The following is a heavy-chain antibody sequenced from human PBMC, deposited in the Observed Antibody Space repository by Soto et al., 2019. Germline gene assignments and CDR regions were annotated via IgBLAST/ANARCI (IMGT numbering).Heavy chain of an antibody. Sequence: ASVKVSCKASGYIFINYGITWVRQAPGQGLEWMGWISGYNGNTKYADKLQGRVTMTTDTSTTTAYMELRSLRSDDTAVYYCARDEVPAANWLDRWGQGTLVTVYS. V-gene: IGHV1-18*01. J-gene: IGHJ5*02. CDR3: ARDEVPAANWLDR. D-gene: IGHD2-2*01. CDR2: ISGYNGNT. CDR1: GYIFINYG.